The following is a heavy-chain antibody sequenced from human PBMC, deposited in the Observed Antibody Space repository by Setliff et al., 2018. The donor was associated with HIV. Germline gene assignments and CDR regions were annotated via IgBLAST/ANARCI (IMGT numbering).Heavy chain of an antibody. CDR3: ARDRPPSTVDMLGAFDR. CDR1: HGSISPFY. Sequence: PSETLSLTCTVSHGSISPFYWSWMRQPPGKGLEWIGYIFYTGTTKYNPSLRSRVSMSVDMSKNQLSLKLKSGTAADTAVYYCARDRPPSTVDMLGAFDRWGQGTKVTVSS. CDR2: IFYTGTT. D-gene: IGHD4-17*01. V-gene: IGHV4-59*01. J-gene: IGHJ3*02.